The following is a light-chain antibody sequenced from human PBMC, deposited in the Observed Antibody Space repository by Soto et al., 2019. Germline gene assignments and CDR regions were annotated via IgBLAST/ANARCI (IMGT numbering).Light chain of an antibody. CDR2: LSSDGSH. V-gene: IGLV4-69*01. J-gene: IGLJ2*01. Sequence: QPVLTQSPSASASLGASVKLTWTLSSRHSSYAIAWHQQQPEKGPRYLMKLSSDGSHSKGDGIPDRFSGSSSGAERYLTISSLQSEDEADYYCQTWDTGARVVFGGGTKLTVL. CDR3: QTWDTGARVV. CDR1: SRHSSYA.